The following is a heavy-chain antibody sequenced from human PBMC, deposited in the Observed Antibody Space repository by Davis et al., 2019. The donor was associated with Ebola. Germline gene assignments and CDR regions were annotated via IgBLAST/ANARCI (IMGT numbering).Heavy chain of an antibody. Sequence: PGGSLRLSCAAYGFTFSSYGMHWVRQAAGKGLEWVAATWYDGSNTYYADAVKGRFTISRDNSKNTVYLQMYSLRAEDTAVYYCARDYYDSSGYYPDAFDIWGQGTMVTVSS. D-gene: IGHD3-22*01. CDR1: GFTFSSYG. CDR3: ARDYYDSSGYYPDAFDI. J-gene: IGHJ3*02. CDR2: TWYDGSNT. V-gene: IGHV3-33*01.